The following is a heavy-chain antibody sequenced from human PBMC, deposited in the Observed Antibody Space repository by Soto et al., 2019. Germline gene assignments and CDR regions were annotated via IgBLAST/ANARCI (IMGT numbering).Heavy chain of an antibody. CDR2: ITSSSTI. CDR3: ARDWNSND. CDR1: GFTFSDYF. V-gene: IGHV3-11*01. J-gene: IGHJ4*02. Sequence: GGSLRLSCAASGFTFSDYFMSWIRQAPGKGLECVSYITSSSTIYYSDSVKGRFTISRDNAKNSLFLQMNSLRAEDTAVYYCARDWNSNDWGQGTLVTVSS. D-gene: IGHD1-7*01.